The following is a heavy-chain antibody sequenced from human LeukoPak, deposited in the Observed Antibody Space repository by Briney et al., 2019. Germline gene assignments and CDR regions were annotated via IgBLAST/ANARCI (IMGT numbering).Heavy chain of an antibody. CDR1: GYTFTSYA. D-gene: IGHD3-3*01. J-gene: IGHJ4*02. CDR3: ARDYDFWSGYPHFDY. CDR2: INAGNGNT. Sequence: ASVKVSCKASGYTFTSYAMHWVRQAPGQRLEWMGWINAGNGNTKYSQKFQGRVTITRDTSASTAYMGLSSLRSEDTAVYYCARDYDFWSGYPHFDYWGQGTLVTVSS. V-gene: IGHV1-3*01.